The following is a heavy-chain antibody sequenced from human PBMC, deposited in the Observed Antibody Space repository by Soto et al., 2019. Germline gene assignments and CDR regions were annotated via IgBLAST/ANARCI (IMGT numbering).Heavy chain of an antibody. CDR2: IIPVFGTA. D-gene: IGHD4-17*01. V-gene: IGHV1-69*01. J-gene: IGHJ3*02. CDR1: GYTFSTYC. CDR3: ARVNDYVKAFDI. Sequence: QVQLVQSGAEVKKPGSSLKVSCKASGYTFSTYCISWVRQAPGQGLEWMGGIIPVFGTADYAQKFQGRVTITADASTSTAYMELSSLRSEDTAVYYCARVNDYVKAFDIWGRGTMVTVSS.